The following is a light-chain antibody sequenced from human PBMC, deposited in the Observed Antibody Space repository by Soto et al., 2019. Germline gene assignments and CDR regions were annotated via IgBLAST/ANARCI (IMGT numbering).Light chain of an antibody. J-gene: IGLJ2*01. CDR3: QTWGTGILVV. CDR1: SGHSSYA. CDR2: LNSDGSH. V-gene: IGLV4-69*01. Sequence: QLVLTQSPSASASLGASVKLTCTLSSGHSSYAIAWHQQQPEKGPRYLMKLNSDGSHNKGDGIPDRFSGSSSGAERYLTISSLQSEDEADYYCQTWGTGILVVFGGGTKLT.